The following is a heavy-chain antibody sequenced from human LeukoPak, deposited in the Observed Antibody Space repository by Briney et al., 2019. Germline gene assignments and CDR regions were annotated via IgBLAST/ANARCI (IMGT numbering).Heavy chain of an antibody. J-gene: IGHJ4*02. V-gene: IGHV3-48*03. CDR1: GFTFSSYE. CDR3: ARESRTWIQLWLLDY. D-gene: IGHD5-18*01. CDR2: ISSSGSTI. Sequence: GGPLRLSCAASGFTFSSYEMNWVRQAPGKGLEWVSYISSSGSTIYYADSVKGRFTISRDNAKNSLYLQMNSLRAEDTAVYYCARESRTWIQLWLLDYWGQGTLVTVSS.